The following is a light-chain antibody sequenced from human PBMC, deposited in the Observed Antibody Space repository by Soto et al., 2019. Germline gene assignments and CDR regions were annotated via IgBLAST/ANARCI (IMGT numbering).Light chain of an antibody. J-gene: IGLJ2*01. CDR3: AVWDDSLSGMV. V-gene: IGLV1-44*01. CDR1: SSNIETNT. CDR2: NNN. Sequence: QSALTQPPSASGTPGQRVTISCSGSSSNIETNTVDWYQHLPGTAPKVLIFNNNQRPSGVPDRFSGSKSGTSASLAISGLQSVDEADYYCAVWDDSLSGMVFGGGTKLTVL.